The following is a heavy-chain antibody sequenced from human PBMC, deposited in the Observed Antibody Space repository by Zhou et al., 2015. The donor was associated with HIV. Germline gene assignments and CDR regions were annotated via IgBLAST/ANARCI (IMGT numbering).Heavy chain of an antibody. J-gene: IGHJ6*02. D-gene: IGHD6-19*01. V-gene: IGHV1-69*01. CDR1: GGTFSSYA. CDR3: ARVWGSGRPSDYYYGMDV. Sequence: QVQLVQSGAEVKKPGSSVKVSCKASGGTFSSYAISWVRQAPGQGLEWMGGIIPIFGTANYAQKFQGRVTITADESTSTAYMELSSLRSEDTAVYYCARVWGSGRPSDYYYGMDVWGQGDHGSPSP. CDR2: IIPIFGTA.